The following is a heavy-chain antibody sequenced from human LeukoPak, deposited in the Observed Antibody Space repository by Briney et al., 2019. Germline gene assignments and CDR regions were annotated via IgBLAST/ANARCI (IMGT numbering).Heavy chain of an antibody. CDR1: GYTFTGYY. CDR3: ARGKAVGGTRYFDY. V-gene: IGHV1-2*02. J-gene: IGHJ4*02. CDR2: INPDSGGT. D-gene: IGHD6-13*01. Sequence: ASVKVSCKASGYTFTGYYIHWVRQAPGQGLEWMGRINPDSGGTNYPQKFQGGVTVTRDTSISTAYMELSSLRSDDTAVYYCARGKAVGGTRYFDYWGQGTLVTVSS.